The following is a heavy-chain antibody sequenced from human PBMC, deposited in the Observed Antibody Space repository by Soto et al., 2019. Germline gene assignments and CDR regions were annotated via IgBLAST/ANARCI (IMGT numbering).Heavy chain of an antibody. J-gene: IGHJ6*02. V-gene: IGHV4-4*07. CDR3: AREGQEAARRSRPYYYYYGMDV. Sequence: PSETLSLTXTVSGGSISSYYWSWIRQPAGKGLEWIGRIYTSGSTNYNPSLKSRVTMSVDTSKNQFSLKLSSVTAADTAVYYCAREGQEAARRSRPYYYYYGMDVWGQGTTVTVSS. CDR2: IYTSGST. CDR1: GGSISSYY. D-gene: IGHD6-6*01.